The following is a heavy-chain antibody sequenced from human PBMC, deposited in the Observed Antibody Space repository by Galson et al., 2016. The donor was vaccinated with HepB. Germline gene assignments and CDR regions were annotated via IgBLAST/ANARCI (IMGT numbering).Heavy chain of an antibody. J-gene: IGHJ2*01. CDR1: GFTFSKYA. V-gene: IGHV3-30*04. CDR3: ARRSSKIGARHRFFDL. D-gene: IGHD1-26*01. CDR2: ISTNGINE. Sequence: SLRLSCAASGFTFSKYALHWVRQAPGKGLEWVAVISTNGINEKYEDSVKGRFTISRDNAKNSLYLQMDSLRPDDTAFYFCARRSSKIGARHRFFDLWGRGTLVTVSS.